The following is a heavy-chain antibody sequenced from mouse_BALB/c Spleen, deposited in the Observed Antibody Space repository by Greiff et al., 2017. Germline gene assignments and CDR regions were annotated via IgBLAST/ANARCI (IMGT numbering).Heavy chain of an antibody. D-gene: IGHD1-1*01. CDR2: IRNKANGYTT. Sequence: EVQRVESGGGLVQPGGSLRLSCATSGFTFTDYYMSWVRQPPGKALEWLGFIRNKANGYTTEYSASVKGRFTISRDNSQSILYLQMNTLRAEDSATYYCARDHYYGSSYDYWGQGTTLTVSS. CDR3: ARDHYYGSSYDY. J-gene: IGHJ2*01. V-gene: IGHV7-3*02. CDR1: GFTFTDYY.